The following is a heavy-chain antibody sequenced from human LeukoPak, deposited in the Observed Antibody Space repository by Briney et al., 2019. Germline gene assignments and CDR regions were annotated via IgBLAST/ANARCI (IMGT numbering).Heavy chain of an antibody. CDR2: IYSGGNT. J-gene: IGHJ4*02. CDR3: ARRAGEYSHPYDY. D-gene: IGHD2/OR15-2a*01. V-gene: IGHV3-53*01. Sequence: GGPLRLSCTVSGFTVSSNSMSWVRQAPGKGLEWVSFIYSGGNTHYSDSVKGRFTISRDNSKNTLYLQMNSLRAEDTAVYYCARRAGEYSHPYDYWGQGTLVTVSS. CDR1: GFTVSSNS.